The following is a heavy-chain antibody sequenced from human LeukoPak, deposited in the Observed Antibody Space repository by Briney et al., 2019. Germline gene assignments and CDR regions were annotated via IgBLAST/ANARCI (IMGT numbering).Heavy chain of an antibody. V-gene: IGHV3-53*01. CDR2: IYSGGST. J-gene: IGHJ6*02. CDR3: ARGYFGMDV. CDR1: GFTVSNSY. Sequence: GGSLRLSCAASGFTVSNSYMSWVRQAPGKGLEWVSVIYSGGSTYYADSVKGRFTISRDNSGNTLLLQMNSLRVGDTAVYYCARGYFGMDVWGQGTTVTVSS.